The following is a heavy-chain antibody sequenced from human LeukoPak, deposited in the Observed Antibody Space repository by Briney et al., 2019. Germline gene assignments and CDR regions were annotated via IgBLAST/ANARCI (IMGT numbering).Heavy chain of an antibody. Sequence: SETLSLTCSVSGGFISGNYWSWIRQPAGKGLEWIGRIYSSGSTDYNPSLKSRLTMSLDKYKNQFSLKLNSVTAADTAVYYCARDPGSYLDYWGQGTLVTVSS. CDR2: IYSSGST. V-gene: IGHV4-4*07. D-gene: IGHD3-10*01. J-gene: IGHJ4*02. CDR1: GGFISGNY. CDR3: ARDPGSYLDY.